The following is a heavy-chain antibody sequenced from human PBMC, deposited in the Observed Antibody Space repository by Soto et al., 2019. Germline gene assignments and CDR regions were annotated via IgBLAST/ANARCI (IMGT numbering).Heavy chain of an antibody. CDR2: INHSGST. D-gene: IGHD3-22*01. Sequence: SETLSLTCTVYGGSFSGYYWSWIHQPPGKGLEWIGEINHSGSTNYNPSLKSRVTISVDTSKNQFSLKLNSVTAADTAVYYCARLGGYYQAFDQWGQGSPVTVAS. CDR1: GGSFSGYY. V-gene: IGHV4-34*01. CDR3: ARLGGYYQAFDQ. J-gene: IGHJ4*02.